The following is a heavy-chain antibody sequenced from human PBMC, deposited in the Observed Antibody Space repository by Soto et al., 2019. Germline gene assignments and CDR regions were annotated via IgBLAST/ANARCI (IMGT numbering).Heavy chain of an antibody. CDR2: INHSGST. J-gene: IGHJ4*02. V-gene: IGHV4-34*01. CDR3: ARGPRNYIVVVTAAGAFDY. Sequence: SETLSLTCAVYGGSFSGYYLSWIRQPPGKGLEWIGEINHSGSTNYNPSLKSRVTISVDTSKNQFSLKLSSVTAADTAVYYCARGPRNYIVVVTAAGAFDYWGQGTLVT. D-gene: IGHD2-21*02. CDR1: GGSFSGYY.